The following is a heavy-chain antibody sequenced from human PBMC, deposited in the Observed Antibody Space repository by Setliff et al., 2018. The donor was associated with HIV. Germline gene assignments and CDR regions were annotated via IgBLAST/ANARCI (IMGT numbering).Heavy chain of an antibody. D-gene: IGHD2-8*01. CDR1: GGSISSRSYY. CDR2: IYSNGKT. J-gene: IGHJ4*02. V-gene: IGHV4-61*02. CDR3: ARESPDGLDY. Sequence: SETLSLTCTVSGGSISSRSYYWSWLRQPTGKGLEWIGRIYSNGKTDYNPSLKSRVTISEDTSKNQFSLKVNSVTAADTAMYFCARESPDGLDYWGQGSLVTVSS.